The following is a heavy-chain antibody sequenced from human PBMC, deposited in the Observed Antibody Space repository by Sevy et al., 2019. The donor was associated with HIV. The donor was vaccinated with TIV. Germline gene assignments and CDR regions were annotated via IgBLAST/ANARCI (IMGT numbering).Heavy chain of an antibody. J-gene: IGHJ4*02. CDR2: IWYDGSNK. Sequence: GGSLRLSCAASGFTFSSYGMHWVRQAPGKGLEWVAVIWYDGSNKYYAHSVKGRFTISRDNSKNTLYLQMNSLRAEDTAVYYCAKEGPGYNYDSSGYFPSWGQGTLVTVSS. CDR1: GFTFSSYG. V-gene: IGHV3-33*06. CDR3: AKEGPGYNYDSSGYFPS. D-gene: IGHD3-22*01.